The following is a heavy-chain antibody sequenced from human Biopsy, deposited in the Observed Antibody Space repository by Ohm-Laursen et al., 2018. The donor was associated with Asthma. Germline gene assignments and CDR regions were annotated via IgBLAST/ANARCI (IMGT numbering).Heavy chain of an antibody. Sequence: ASVTVSCKPSGYNFISFAIHWVRQAPGQGLEWMGGIIPIFGTANYAQKFQGRVTITADESTSTAYMELSSLRSEDTAVYYCARASYDILTGYYNYFDYWGQGTLVTVSS. CDR3: ARASYDILTGYYNYFDY. J-gene: IGHJ4*02. D-gene: IGHD3-9*01. CDR1: GYNFISFA. V-gene: IGHV1-69*13. CDR2: IIPIFGTA.